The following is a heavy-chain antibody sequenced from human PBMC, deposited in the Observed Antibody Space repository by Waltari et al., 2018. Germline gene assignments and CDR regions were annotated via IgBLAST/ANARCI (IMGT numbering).Heavy chain of an antibody. CDR1: GGSISSSSYY. CDR3: AGKLLNDYQLYYSYYMDV. J-gene: IGHJ6*03. CDR2: IYYSGGT. Sequence: QLQLQESGPGLVKPSETLSLTCTVSGGSISSSSYYWGWVRQPPGKGREGIGSIYYSGGTYSNPPRTPRFPISVDTSKTQCSLKRSVVTAADTAVYSCAGKLLNDYQLYYSYYMDVWGKGTTVTVSS. V-gene: IGHV4-39*01. D-gene: IGHD4-17*01.